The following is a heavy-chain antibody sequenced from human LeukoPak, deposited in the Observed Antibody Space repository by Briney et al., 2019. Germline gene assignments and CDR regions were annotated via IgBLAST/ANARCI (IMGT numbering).Heavy chain of an antibody. CDR3: TTVDYDFWSGIDY. V-gene: IGHV3-15*01. J-gene: IGHJ4*02. CDR1: GFTFSNAW. Sequence: GGSLRLSCAASGFTFSNAWMSWVRQAPGKGLEWVGRIKSKTDGGTTDYAAPVKGRFTISRDDSKNTLHLQMNSLKTEDTAVYYCTTVDYDFWSGIDYWGQGTLVTVSS. D-gene: IGHD3-3*01. CDR2: IKSKTDGGTT.